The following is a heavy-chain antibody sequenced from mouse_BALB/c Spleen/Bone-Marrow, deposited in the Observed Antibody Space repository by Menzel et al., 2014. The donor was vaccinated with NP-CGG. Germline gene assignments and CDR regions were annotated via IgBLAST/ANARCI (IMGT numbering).Heavy chain of an antibody. CDR1: GFNIKDTY. J-gene: IGHJ2*01. CDR3: ASYYYGHYFDY. D-gene: IGHD1-1*01. CDR2: IDPANGNT. Sequence: VQLKESGAELVKPGASVKLSCTASGFNIKDTYMHWVKQRPEQGLERIGRIDPANGNTKYDPKFQGKATITADTSSNTAYLQLSSLTSEDTAVYYCASYYYGHYFDYWGQGTTLTVSS. V-gene: IGHV14-3*02.